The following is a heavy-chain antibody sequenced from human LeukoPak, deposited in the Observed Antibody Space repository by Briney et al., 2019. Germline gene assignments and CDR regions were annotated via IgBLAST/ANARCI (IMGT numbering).Heavy chain of an antibody. CDR1: GYTFTSYG. CDR2: ISAYNGNT. Sequence: ASVKVSCKASGYTFTSYGISWVRQAPEQGLEWMGWISAYNGNTNYAQKLQGRVTITADESTSTAYMELSSLRSEDTAVYYCARGVSDFWSGYYTDTEFFDYWGQGTLVTVSS. J-gene: IGHJ4*02. D-gene: IGHD3-3*01. CDR3: ARGVSDFWSGYYTDTEFFDY. V-gene: IGHV1-18*01.